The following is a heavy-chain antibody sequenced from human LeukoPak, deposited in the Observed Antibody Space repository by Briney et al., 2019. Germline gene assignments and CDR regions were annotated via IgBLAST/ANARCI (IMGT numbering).Heavy chain of an antibody. CDR2: IRYDGSNK. CDR1: GFTFSNYG. V-gene: IGHV3-30*02. Sequence: GGSLRLSCAASGFTFSNYGMHWVRQAPGKGLEWVAFIRYDGSNKYYADSVKGRFIISRDNSKNTLFLQMHSLRAEDTAVYYCARDAEGTAAYFDYWGQGTLVTVSS. D-gene: IGHD3-10*01. CDR3: ARDAEGTAAYFDY. J-gene: IGHJ4*02.